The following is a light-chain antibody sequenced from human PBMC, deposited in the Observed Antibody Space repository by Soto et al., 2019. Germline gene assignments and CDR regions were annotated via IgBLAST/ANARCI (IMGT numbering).Light chain of an antibody. Sequence: QSALTQPASVSGSPGQSITISCTGTNNDIGAYNYVSWYQHLPGKAPKLLIYEFSHRPSGVSTRFSGSKSVNTASLTISGLQSEDEAVYYCSSYSATVTPVVFGGGTKLTVL. J-gene: IGLJ2*01. CDR1: NNDIGAYNY. V-gene: IGLV2-14*01. CDR2: EFS. CDR3: SSYSATVTPVV.